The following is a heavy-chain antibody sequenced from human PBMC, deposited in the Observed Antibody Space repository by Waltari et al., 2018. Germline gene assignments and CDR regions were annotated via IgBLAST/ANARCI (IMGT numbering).Heavy chain of an antibody. V-gene: IGHV3-48*03. CDR3: VGWVTYTSDWHGSLVP. CDR2: ISPNGDTV. Sequence: EVELVESGGGLVQPGGSLRLSCAAPGLTFGSYDMNWVRQAPGKGLEWISYISPNGDTVYYADSVRGRFTISSDNAKKSLFLQMNSLRAEDTAVYYCVGWVTYTSDWHGSLVPWGQGTLVTVSS. CDR1: GLTFGSYD. D-gene: IGHD6-19*01. J-gene: IGHJ5*02.